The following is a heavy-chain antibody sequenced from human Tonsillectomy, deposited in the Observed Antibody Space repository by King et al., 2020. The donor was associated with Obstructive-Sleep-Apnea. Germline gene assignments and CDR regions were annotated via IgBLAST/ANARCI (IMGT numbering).Heavy chain of an antibody. CDR1: GFTFSSYA. CDR3: AKESGYSSGWYGFDC. D-gene: IGHD6-19*01. Sequence: VQLVESGGGWVQPGGSLRLSCAAFGFTFSSYAMSWVRQAPGKGLEWVSAVSGGGAITYSADSVKGRFTTPRDNSKNTLFLQVNNLRAEDTAVYYCAKESGYSSGWYGFDCWGQGTLVTVSS. V-gene: IGHV3-23*04. J-gene: IGHJ4*02. CDR2: VSGGGAIT.